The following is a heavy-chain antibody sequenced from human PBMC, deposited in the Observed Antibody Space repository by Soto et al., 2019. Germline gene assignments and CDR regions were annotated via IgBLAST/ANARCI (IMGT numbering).Heavy chain of an antibody. V-gene: IGHV4-59*01. D-gene: IGHD6-19*01. CDR2: LSYSGTT. Sequence: SETLSLTCTVSDDSIRDYYWNWIRQPPGKGLEWLGYLSYSGTTTYNPSLKSRVTMSIDTSRNELSLTLSSVTAADTAVYYCARVPYTSGWESDYWGQGTLVTVS. CDR1: DDSIRDYY. J-gene: IGHJ4*02. CDR3: ARVPYTSGWESDY.